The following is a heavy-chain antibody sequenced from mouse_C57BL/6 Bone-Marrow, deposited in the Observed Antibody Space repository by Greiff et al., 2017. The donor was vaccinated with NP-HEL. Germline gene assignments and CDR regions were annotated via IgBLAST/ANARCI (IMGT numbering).Heavy chain of an antibody. D-gene: IGHD1-1*01. Sequence: EVQLVESGGGLVQPKGSLKLSCAASGFTFNTYAMHWVRQAPGKGLEWVARIRSKSSNYATYYADSVKDRFTISRDDSQSMLYLQMNNLKTEDTAMYYCVRGAITTVVANRYFDVWGTGTTVTVSS. V-gene: IGHV10-3*01. J-gene: IGHJ1*03. CDR3: VRGAITTVVANRYFDV. CDR2: IRSKSSNYAT. CDR1: GFTFNTYA.